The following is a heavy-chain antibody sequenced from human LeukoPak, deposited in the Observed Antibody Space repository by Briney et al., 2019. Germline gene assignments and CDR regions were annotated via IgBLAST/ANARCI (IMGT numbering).Heavy chain of an antibody. Sequence: SETLSLTCAVSGYSISSGYYWGWIRQPPGKGLEWIGGIYYSGSTYYNPSLKSRVTISVDTSKNQFSLKLSSVTAADTAVYYCARHKSSSTNWFDPWGQGTLVTVSS. J-gene: IGHJ5*02. CDR2: IYYSGST. CDR3: ARHKSSSTNWFDP. V-gene: IGHV4-38-2*01. D-gene: IGHD6-13*01. CDR1: GYSISSGYY.